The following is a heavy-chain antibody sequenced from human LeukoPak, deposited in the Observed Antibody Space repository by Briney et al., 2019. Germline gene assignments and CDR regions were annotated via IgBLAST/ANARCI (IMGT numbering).Heavy chain of an antibody. V-gene: IGHV5-51*01. CDR1: GYSFTSYW. CDR3: ARLSPCDIAVAGGFDY. CDR2: IYPGDSDT. J-gene: IGHJ4*02. Sequence: GESLKISCKGSGYSFTSYWIGWVRQMPGRGLEWMGIIYPGDSDTRYSPSFQGQVTISADKSISTAYLQWSSLKASDTAMYYCARLSPCDIAVAGGFDYWGQGTLVTVSS. D-gene: IGHD6-19*01.